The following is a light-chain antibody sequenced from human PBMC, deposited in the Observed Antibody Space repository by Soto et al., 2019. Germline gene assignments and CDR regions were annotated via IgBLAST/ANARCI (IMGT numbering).Light chain of an antibody. CDR3: QLRANWPPKVT. V-gene: IGKV3-11*01. CDR1: QSVGNH. J-gene: IGKJ4*01. CDR2: DTF. Sequence: EIVLTQSPGTLSLSPGERATLSCGASQSVGNHLAWYQQKPGQAPRLLIYDTFNRATGIPARFSGSGSGTDFTLTISSLEPEDVGVYYCQLRANWPPKVTFGGGTQVEIK.